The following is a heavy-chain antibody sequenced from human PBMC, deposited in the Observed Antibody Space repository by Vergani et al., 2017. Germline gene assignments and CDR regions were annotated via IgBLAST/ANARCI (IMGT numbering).Heavy chain of an antibody. Sequence: QVTLKESGPVLVKPTETLTLTCTVSGFSLSNARMGVSWIRQPPGKALEWLAHIFSNDEKSYSTSLKSRLTISKDTSKSQVVLTMTNMDPVDTATYYCARILRPNARFGWFDPWGQGTLVTVSS. J-gene: IGHJ5*02. D-gene: IGHD1-1*01. V-gene: IGHV2-26*01. CDR1: GFSLSNARMG. CDR3: ARILRPNARFGWFDP. CDR2: IFSNDEK.